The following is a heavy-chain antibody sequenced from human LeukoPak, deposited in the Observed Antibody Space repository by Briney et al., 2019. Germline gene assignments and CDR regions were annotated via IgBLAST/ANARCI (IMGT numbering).Heavy chain of an antibody. CDR1: GYTFTSYD. V-gene: IGHV1-8*01. CDR3: ARFGGFGSYGSGWYENYYGMDV. Sequence: GASVKVSCKASGYTFTSYDINWVRQATGQGLEWMGWMNPNSGNTGYAQKFQGRVTMTRNTSISTAYMELSSLRSEDTAVYYCARFGGFGSYGSGWYENYYGMDVWGQGTMVTVSS. CDR2: MNPNSGNT. D-gene: IGHD6-19*01. J-gene: IGHJ6*02.